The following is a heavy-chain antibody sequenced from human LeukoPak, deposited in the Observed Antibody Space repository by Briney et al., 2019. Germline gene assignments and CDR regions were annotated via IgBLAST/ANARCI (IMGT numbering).Heavy chain of an antibody. J-gene: IGHJ4*02. CDR2: IYYSGTT. CDR3: VRDRELAY. Sequence: SQTLSLTCTVSGGSITSSSYYWGWIRQPPGKGLEWIGSIYYSGTTDYNPSLKSRVTISVDTSRNQFSLKLYSVTAAGTAVYYCVRDRELAYWGQGILVTVSS. V-gene: IGHV4-39*07. CDR1: GGSITSSSYY. D-gene: IGHD1-1*01.